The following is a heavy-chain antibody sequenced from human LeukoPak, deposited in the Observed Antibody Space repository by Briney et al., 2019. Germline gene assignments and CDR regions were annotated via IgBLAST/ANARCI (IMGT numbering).Heavy chain of an antibody. V-gene: IGHV1-2*02. CDR3: APTAEAYTSNWNV. CDR1: GYTFRDDY. Sequence: GASVRVSCKSSGYTFRDDYMHWMQQAPGQGLEWMGWINPDSGFTKYAQKFQGRVTMTRDTSISTAYLEVRRLTFDDTAVYYCAPTAEAYTSNWNVWGPGTLVTVSS. CDR2: INPDSGFT. D-gene: IGHD1-1*01. J-gene: IGHJ4*02.